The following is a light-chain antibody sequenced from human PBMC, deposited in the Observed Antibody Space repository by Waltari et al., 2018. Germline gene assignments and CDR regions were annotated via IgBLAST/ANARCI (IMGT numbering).Light chain of an antibody. J-gene: IGKJ3*01. CDR1: QSVVNRSNSKNS. V-gene: IGKV4-1*01. CDR3: QQYYSTIST. CDR2: WAS. Sequence: DTVVTQPPDSLAVSLGETATITCKHSQSVVNRSNSKNSLAWYKQKPGQPPKLLIYWASTRESGVPDRFSGSGSGTDFTLTISSLQAEDVAVYCCQQYYSTISTFGPGTKVDIK.